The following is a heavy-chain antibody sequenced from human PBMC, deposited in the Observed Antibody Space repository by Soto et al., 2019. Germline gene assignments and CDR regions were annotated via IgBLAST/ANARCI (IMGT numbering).Heavy chain of an antibody. CDR1: GFTFSSYG. CDR2: IWYDGSNK. Sequence: QVQLVESGGGVVQPGRSLRLSCAASGFTFSSYGMHWVRQAPGKGLEWVAVIWYDGSNKYYADSVKGRFTISRDNSKNTLYLQMNSLRAEDTAVYYCAIQGEMAPDWGQGTLVTVSS. J-gene: IGHJ4*02. V-gene: IGHV3-33*01. CDR3: AIQGEMAPD. D-gene: IGHD1-26*01.